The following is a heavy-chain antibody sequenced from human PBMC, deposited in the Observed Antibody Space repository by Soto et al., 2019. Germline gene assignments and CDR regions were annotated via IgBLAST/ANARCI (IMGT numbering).Heavy chain of an antibody. CDR1: GGSISSYY. D-gene: IGHD3-16*01. Sequence: SETLSLTCTVSGGSISSYYWSWIRQPPGKGLEWIGYIYYSGSTNYNPSLKSRVTISVDTSKNQFSLKLSSVTAADTAVYYCARLPPTFFRNYYYYMDVWGKGTTVTVSS. CDR2: IYYSGST. J-gene: IGHJ6*03. CDR3: ARLPPTFFRNYYYYMDV. V-gene: IGHV4-59*08.